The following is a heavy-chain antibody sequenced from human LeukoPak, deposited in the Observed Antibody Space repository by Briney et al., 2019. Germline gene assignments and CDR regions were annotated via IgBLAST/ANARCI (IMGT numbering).Heavy chain of an antibody. CDR1: GFTFSSYA. V-gene: IGHV3-23*01. CDR3: AKDNTKRPY. Sequence: GGTLRLSCAASGFTFSSYAMSWVRQAPGKGLEWVSVISGNGGDTYYADSVKGRFTISRDNSKNTLYLQINSLRAEDTAVYYCAKDNTKRPYWGQGTLVTVSS. J-gene: IGHJ4*02. CDR2: ISGNGGDT. D-gene: IGHD1-1*01.